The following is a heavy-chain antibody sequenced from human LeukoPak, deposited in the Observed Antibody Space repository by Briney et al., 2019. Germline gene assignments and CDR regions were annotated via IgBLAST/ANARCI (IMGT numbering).Heavy chain of an antibody. CDR2: IYSSGST. J-gene: IGHJ4*02. V-gene: IGHV4-61*02. Sequence: SETLSLTCTVSGDSISSSTYYWSWIRQPAGMGLEWIGRIYSSGSTNYNPSLKSRVIVSVDTSKNQFSLKLSSVTAADTAVYYCARDRDWLYYFDYWSQGTLVTVSS. D-gene: IGHD3-9*01. CDR1: GDSISSSTYY. CDR3: ARDRDWLYYFDY.